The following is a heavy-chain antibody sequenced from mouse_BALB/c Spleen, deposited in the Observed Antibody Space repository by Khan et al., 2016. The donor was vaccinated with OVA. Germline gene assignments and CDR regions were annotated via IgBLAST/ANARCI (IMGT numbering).Heavy chain of an antibody. CDR3: TRRPGYFDV. CDR1: GFTFSSYD. V-gene: IGHV5-12-1*01. Sequence: EVELVESGGGLVKPGGSLKLSCTASGFTFSSYDMSWVRQTPEKRLEWVAYINSGGDTTYSPDIVKGRFTISRDNAKNTLYLQMSSLKSEDTAIYYCTRRPGYFDVWGAGTTVTVSS. CDR2: INSGGDTT. J-gene: IGHJ1*01.